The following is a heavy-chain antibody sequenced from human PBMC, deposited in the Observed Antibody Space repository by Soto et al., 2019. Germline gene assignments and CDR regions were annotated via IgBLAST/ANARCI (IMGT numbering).Heavy chain of an antibody. CDR1: GGSINSSTC. V-gene: IGHV4-4*02. J-gene: IGHJ4*02. CDR2: IYHSGNT. D-gene: IGHD3-10*01. CDR3: ARRWGEGRVDY. Sequence: PSETLSLTCAVSGGSINSSTCWNGVRQPPGKGLEWIGEIYHSGNTNYNPSLKSRVTMAVDKSRNQFSLKLSSVTAADTAVYYCARRWGEGRVDYWGQGTLVTVS.